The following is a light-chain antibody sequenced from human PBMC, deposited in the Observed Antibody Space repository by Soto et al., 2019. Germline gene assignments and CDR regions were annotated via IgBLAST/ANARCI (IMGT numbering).Light chain of an antibody. V-gene: IGLV9-49*01. J-gene: IGLJ2*01. CDR3: GEDHGRGSNVV. CDR1: SGYRNYK. CDR2: VGTGGIVG. Sequence: QLVLTQPPSASASLGASVTLTCTLSSGYRNYKVEWYQQRPGKGPRFVMRVGTGGIVGSKGDGIPDRFSVLGSGLNRYLTIKNSQEEAESDYHCGEDHGRGSNVVFGGGTTLTVL.